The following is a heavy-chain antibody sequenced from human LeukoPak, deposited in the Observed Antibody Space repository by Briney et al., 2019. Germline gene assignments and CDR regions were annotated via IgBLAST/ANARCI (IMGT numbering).Heavy chain of an antibody. V-gene: IGHV3-7*01. CDR2: IKQDGSEK. Sequence: PGGSLRLSCAASGFTFSSYWMSWVRQAAGKGLEWVANIKQDGSEKYYVDSVKGRFTISRDNAKNSLYLQMNSLRAEDTAVYYCARDLLSYKYYYDSSGYEGGFWGQGTLVTVSS. CDR1: GFTFSSYW. J-gene: IGHJ4*02. CDR3: ARDLLSYKYYYDSSGYEGGF. D-gene: IGHD3-22*01.